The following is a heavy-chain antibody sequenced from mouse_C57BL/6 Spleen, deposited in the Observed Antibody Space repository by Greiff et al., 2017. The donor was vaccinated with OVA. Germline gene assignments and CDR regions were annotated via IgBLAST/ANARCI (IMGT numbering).Heavy chain of an antibody. V-gene: IGHV5-4*01. D-gene: IGHD2-4*01. CDR1: GFTFSSYA. Sequence: EVKLMESGGGLVKPGGSLKLSCAASGFTFSSYAMSWVRQTPEKRLEWVATISDGGSYTYYPDNVKGRFTISRDNAKNNLYLQMSHLKSEDTAMYYCARDRDYDVEWYFDVWGTGTTVTVSS. CDR2: ISDGGSYT. J-gene: IGHJ1*03. CDR3: ARDRDYDVEWYFDV.